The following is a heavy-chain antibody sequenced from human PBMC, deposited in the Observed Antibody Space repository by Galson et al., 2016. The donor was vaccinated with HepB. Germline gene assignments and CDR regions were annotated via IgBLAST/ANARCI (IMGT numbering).Heavy chain of an antibody. D-gene: IGHD1-14*01. CDR2: IYPEDSDT. V-gene: IGHV5-51*01. CDR3: ARHAGGAPLYDAFDI. J-gene: IGHJ3*02. CDR1: GYRFTSYW. Sequence: QSGAEVKKPGASLKISCKTSGYRFTSYWIGWVRQMPGKGLEWMGIIYPEDSDTRYNPSFEGQVTITADKSMSVTYLQWSSLKASDNAIYYCARHAGGAPLYDAFDIWGQGTMVSVSA.